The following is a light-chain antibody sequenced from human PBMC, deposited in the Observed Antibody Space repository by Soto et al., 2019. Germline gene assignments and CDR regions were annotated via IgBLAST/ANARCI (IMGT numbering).Light chain of an antibody. Sequence: QSALTQPASVSGSPGQSITISCTGTSSDVGSGNVVSWYQHYPGKAPQLIIYEAFKRPSGVSSRFSGSKSGNTASLTISGLQAEDEAEYYCCSHAGRNTYVFGTGTKLPS. V-gene: IGLV2-23*01. CDR1: SSDVGSGNV. J-gene: IGLJ1*01. CDR3: CSHAGRNTYV. CDR2: EAF.